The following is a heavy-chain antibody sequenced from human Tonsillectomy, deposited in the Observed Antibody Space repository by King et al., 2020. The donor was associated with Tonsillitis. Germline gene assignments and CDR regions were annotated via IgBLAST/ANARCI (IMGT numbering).Heavy chain of an antibody. V-gene: IGHV1-69*01. CDR2: IIPIFGTA. Sequence: QLVQSGAEVKKPGSSVKVSCKASGGTFSSYAISWVRQAPGQGLEWMGGIIPIFGTANYAQKFQGRVTITADESTSTAYMELSSLRSEDTAVYYCARDGPARNYYDGSGYYDPRYWGQGTLVTVSS. CDR3: ARDGPARNYYDGSGYYDPRY. D-gene: IGHD3-22*01. CDR1: GGTFSSYA. J-gene: IGHJ4*02.